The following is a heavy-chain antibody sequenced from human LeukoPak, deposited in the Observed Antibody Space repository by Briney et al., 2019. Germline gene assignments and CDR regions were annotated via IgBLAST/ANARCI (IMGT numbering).Heavy chain of an antibody. D-gene: IGHD3-10*01. Sequence: GGSLRLSCAASGFIFSSYGMHWVRRAPGKGLEWVAFIRHDGSNKYYADSVKGRFTISKDNSKNTLYLQMNTLRAEDTAVYYCARGITGMYYYDPWGQGTLVTVSS. CDR1: GFIFSSYG. V-gene: IGHV3-30*02. CDR2: IRHDGSNK. J-gene: IGHJ5*02. CDR3: ARGITGMYYYDP.